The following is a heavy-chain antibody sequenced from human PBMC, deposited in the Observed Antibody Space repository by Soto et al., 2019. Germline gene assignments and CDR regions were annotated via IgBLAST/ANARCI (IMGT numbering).Heavy chain of an antibody. CDR2: INPSGSN. CDR1: GGSFSGYH. J-gene: IGHJ4*02. Sequence: VQLQQWGAGLLKPSETLSLTCAVYGGSFSGYHWSWFRQPPGKGLEWIGEINPSGSNNYNPSLKSRVTISVDTSKNQFSLNLSSVTAADTAVYYCATFVGATTVTRGSPRDYWGQGTLVTVSS. D-gene: IGHD4-4*01. CDR3: ATFVGATTVTRGSPRDY. V-gene: IGHV4-34*01.